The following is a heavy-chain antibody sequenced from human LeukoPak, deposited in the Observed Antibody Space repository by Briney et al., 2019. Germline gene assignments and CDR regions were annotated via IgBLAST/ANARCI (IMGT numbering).Heavy chain of an antibody. CDR2: ITSGSSNI. V-gene: IGHV3-48*02. J-gene: IGHJ6*02. CDR3: ARVVRGGLYYYYGMDV. CDR1: GVTFSDYY. Sequence: GGSLRLSCVASGVTFSDYYLNWVRQAPGMGLEWVSYITSGSSNIYYADSVKGRFSISRDNAKNSLYLQMNSLRDEDTAVYYCARVVRGGLYYYYGMDVWGQGTTVTVSS. D-gene: IGHD4-23*01.